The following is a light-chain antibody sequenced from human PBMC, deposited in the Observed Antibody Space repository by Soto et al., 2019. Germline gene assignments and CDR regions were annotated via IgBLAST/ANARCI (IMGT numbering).Light chain of an antibody. CDR2: SNN. V-gene: IGLV1-47*02. Sequence: QSVLTQPPSASGTPGQRVTISCSGSSSNIGSNYVYWYQQLPGTAPKLLIYSNNQRPSGVPDRFSGSKSGTSASLAISGLRSEDEADYYCAAWDDSLSAIFGTGTQLTVL. J-gene: IGLJ1*01. CDR1: SSNIGSNY. CDR3: AAWDDSLSAI.